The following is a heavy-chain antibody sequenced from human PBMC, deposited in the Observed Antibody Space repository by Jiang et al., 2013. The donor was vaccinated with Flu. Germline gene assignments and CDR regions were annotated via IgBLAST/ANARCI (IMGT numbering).Heavy chain of an antibody. J-gene: IGHJ2*01. D-gene: IGHD3-22*01. V-gene: IGHV1-69*04. Sequence: GAEVKKPGSSVKVSCKASGGTFSSYAISWVRQAPGQGLEWMGRIIPILGIANYAQKFQGRVTITADKSTSTAYMELSSLRSEDTAVFYCARALGHFDSSGYTVWGYFDLWGRGTWSLSPQ. CDR2: IIPILGIA. CDR1: GGTFSSYA. CDR3: ARALGHFDSSGYTVWGYFDL.